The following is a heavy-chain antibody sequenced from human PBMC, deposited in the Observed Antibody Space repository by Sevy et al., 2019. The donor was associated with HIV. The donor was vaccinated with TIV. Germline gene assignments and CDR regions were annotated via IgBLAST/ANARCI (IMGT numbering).Heavy chain of an antibody. CDR3: ASSYGSGSYFDY. CDR1: GGSISSGGYS. D-gene: IGHD3-10*01. V-gene: IGHV4-30-2*01. CDR2: IYHSGST. J-gene: IGHJ4*02. Sequence: SETLSITCAVSGGSISSGGYSWSWIRQPPGKGLEWIGYIYHSGSTYYNPSLKSRVTISVDRSKNQFSLKLSSVTAADTAVYYCASSYGSGSYFDYWGQGTLVTVSS.